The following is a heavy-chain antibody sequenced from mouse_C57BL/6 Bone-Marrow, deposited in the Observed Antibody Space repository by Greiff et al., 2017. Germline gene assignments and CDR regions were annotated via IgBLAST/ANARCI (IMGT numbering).Heavy chain of an antibody. V-gene: IGHV14-4*01. CDR1: GFNIKDDY. Sequence: VQLQQSGAELVRPGASVTLSCTASGFNIKDDYMHWVKQRPEQGLEWIGWIDPENGDTEYASKFQGKATITADTSSNTAYLQLSSLPSEDTAVYYCTTYYYGSSFFDYWGQGTTLTVSS. CDR3: TTYYYGSSFFDY. J-gene: IGHJ2*01. D-gene: IGHD1-1*01. CDR2: IDPENGDT.